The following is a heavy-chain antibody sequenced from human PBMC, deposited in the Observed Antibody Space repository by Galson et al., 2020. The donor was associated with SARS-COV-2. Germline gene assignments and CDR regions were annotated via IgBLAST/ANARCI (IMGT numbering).Heavy chain of an antibody. D-gene: IGHD2-2*01. CDR1: GYTFNSYG. V-gene: IGHV1-18*01. Sequence: ASVKVSCKAFGYTFNSYGVNWVRRAPGQGLEWMGWIIVYSGNTNYAQKFQGRVTMTADTSTSTAYMELRSLRSDDTAVYYCARDRVVAAGTPGEYWGQGTQVTVYS. J-gene: IGHJ4*02. CDR2: IIVYSGNT. CDR3: ARDRVVAAGTPGEY.